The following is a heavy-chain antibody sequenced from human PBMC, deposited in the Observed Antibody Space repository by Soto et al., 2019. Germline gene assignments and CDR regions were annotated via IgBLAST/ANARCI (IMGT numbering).Heavy chain of an antibody. CDR2: ISSSSSTI. CDR3: ASSRDSGGSPSYYYYGMDV. D-gene: IGHD1-26*01. J-gene: IGHJ6*02. CDR1: GFTFSSYS. V-gene: IGHV3-48*01. Sequence: GGSLRLSCAASGFTFSSYSMNWVRQAPGKGLEWVSYISSSSSTIYYADSVKGRFTISRDNAKNSLYLQMNSLRAEDTAVYYCASSRDSGGSPSYYYYGMDVWGQGTTVTVSS.